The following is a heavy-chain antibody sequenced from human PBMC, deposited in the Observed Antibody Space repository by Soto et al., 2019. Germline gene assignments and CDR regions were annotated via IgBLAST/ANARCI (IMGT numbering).Heavy chain of an antibody. Sequence: GGSLRLSCSASGFTFDDYGLSWVRQAPGKGLEWVSGINWSGGTTAYADSVKGRFTISRDNAKNSLTLQMSSLRAEDTALYYCVRGSLVREIDYYYGLDVWGQGTTVTVSS. J-gene: IGHJ6*02. CDR2: INWSGGTT. V-gene: IGHV3-20*04. CDR3: VRGSLVREIDYYYGLDV. D-gene: IGHD3-10*01. CDR1: GFTFDDYG.